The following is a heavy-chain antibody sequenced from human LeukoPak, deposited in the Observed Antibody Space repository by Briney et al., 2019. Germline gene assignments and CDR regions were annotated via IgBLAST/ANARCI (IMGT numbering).Heavy chain of an antibody. J-gene: IGHJ3*02. CDR2: ISSSGSTI. V-gene: IGHV3-11*01. Sequence: GGSLRLSCAASGFTFSDYYMSWIRQAPGKGLEWVSYISSSGSTIYYADSVKGRFTISRDNSKNTLYLQMNSLGAEDTAVYYCAKGKGGFRNAFDIWGQGTMVTVSS. CDR1: GFTFSDYY. CDR3: AKGKGGFRNAFDI. D-gene: IGHD3-16*01.